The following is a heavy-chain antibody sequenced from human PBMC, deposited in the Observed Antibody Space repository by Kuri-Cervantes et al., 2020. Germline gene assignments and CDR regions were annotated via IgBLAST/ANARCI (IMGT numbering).Heavy chain of an antibody. V-gene: IGHV5-51*01. CDR3: ARHEYSSSRDDAFDI. Sequence: GESLKISCKGSGYSFTSYWIGWVRQMPGKGTEWMGIIYPGDSDTRYSPSFQGKVTISADKSISTAYLQWSSLKASDTAMYYCARHEYSSSRDDAFDIWGQGTMVTVAS. CDR2: IYPGDSDT. J-gene: IGHJ3*02. D-gene: IGHD6-6*01. CDR1: GYSFTSYW.